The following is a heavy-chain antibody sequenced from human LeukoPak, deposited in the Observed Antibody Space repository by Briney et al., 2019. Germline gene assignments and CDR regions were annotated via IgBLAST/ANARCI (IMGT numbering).Heavy chain of an antibody. Sequence: PGGSLRLSCAASGFTFSNAWMSWVRQAPGKGLEWVGRIKSKTDGGTTDYAAPVKGRFTISRDDSKNTLYLQMNSLKTEDTAVYYCTTGFPAGAVAVKSWGQGTLVTVSS. CDR1: GFTFSNAW. V-gene: IGHV3-15*01. CDR2: IKSKTDGGTT. CDR3: TTGFPAGAVAVKS. J-gene: IGHJ5*02. D-gene: IGHD6-19*01.